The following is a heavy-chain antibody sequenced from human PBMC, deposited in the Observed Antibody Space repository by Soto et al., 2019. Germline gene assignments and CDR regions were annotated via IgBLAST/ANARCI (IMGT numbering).Heavy chain of an antibody. CDR2: IKQDGSEK. D-gene: IGHD3-9*01. CDR1: GFTFNSYW. J-gene: IGHJ5*02. V-gene: IGHV3-7*01. CDR3: ARDPYDILTGYYTHWFDP. Sequence: GSLRLSCAASGFTFNSYWMSWVRQAPGKGLEWVANIKQDGSEKYYVHSVKGRFTISRDNAKNSLYLQMNSLRAEDTAVYYCARDPYDILTGYYTHWFDPWGQGTLVTVSS.